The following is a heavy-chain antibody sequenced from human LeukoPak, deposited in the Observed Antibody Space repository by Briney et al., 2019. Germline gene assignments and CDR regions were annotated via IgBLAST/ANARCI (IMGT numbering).Heavy chain of an antibody. J-gene: IGHJ5*02. Sequence: ASVKVSCKASDYRFASYGITWVRQAPGQGLEWMGRISAYNGTTNTAQKLQGRFTMTTDTSTDTAYMELRSLRSDDTAVYYCARVERYYYSSGYYPWGQGTLVTVSS. D-gene: IGHD3-22*01. V-gene: IGHV1-18*01. CDR3: ARVERYYYSSGYYP. CDR2: ISAYNGTT. CDR1: DYRFASYG.